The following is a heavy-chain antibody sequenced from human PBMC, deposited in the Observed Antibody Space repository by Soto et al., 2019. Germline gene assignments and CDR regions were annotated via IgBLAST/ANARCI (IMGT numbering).Heavy chain of an antibody. D-gene: IGHD6-13*01. CDR1: GFTVSSYY. V-gene: IGHV3-53*01. CDR3: ARASIPAAAPGDY. J-gene: IGHJ4*02. CDR2: IYSGGTT. Sequence: EVQLVESGGGLIQPGGSLRLSCAASGFTVSSYYMSWVRQAPRKGLEWVSVIYSGGTTYYADSVKGRFTIARDNSKNTLYLQMNGLRAEDTALYYCARASIPAAAPGDYWGQGTLVTVSS.